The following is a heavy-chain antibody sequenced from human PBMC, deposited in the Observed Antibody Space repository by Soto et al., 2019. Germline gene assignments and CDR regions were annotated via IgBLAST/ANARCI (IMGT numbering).Heavy chain of an antibody. D-gene: IGHD1-26*01. CDR3: ARRSGIVGATHAFAI. J-gene: IGHJ3*02. Sequence: PSATLSLTCTVSGGSISSTSYYWGWIRQPPGKGLEWIGSIYYSGSTYYNPSLKSRVTISVDTSKNQFSLKLSSVTAADTAVYYCARRSGIVGATHAFAIWGQGTMVTVSS. CDR2: IYYSGST. V-gene: IGHV4-39*01. CDR1: GGSISSTSYY.